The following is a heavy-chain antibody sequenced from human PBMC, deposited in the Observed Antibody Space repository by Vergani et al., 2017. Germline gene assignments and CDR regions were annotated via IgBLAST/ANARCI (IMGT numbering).Heavy chain of an antibody. CDR3: ARHQGITFDFVGAFDI. CDR1: GYSISSGYY. CDR2: IYHSGST. V-gene: IGHV4-38-2*01. J-gene: IGHJ3*02. Sequence: QVQLQESGPGLVKPSETLSLTCAVSGYSISSGYYWGWIRQPPGKGLEWIGSIYHSGSTYYNPSLKSRVTISVDTSKNQFSLKLSSVTAADPAVYYCARHQGITFDFVGAFDIWGQGTMVTVSS. D-gene: IGHD3-16*01.